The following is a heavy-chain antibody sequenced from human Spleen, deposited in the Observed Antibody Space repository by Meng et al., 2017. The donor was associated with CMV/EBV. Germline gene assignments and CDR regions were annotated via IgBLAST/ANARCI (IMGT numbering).Heavy chain of an antibody. CDR2: ISGSGGST. V-gene: IGHV3-23*01. J-gene: IGHJ4*02. CDR1: GFTFSSYA. CDR3: AKLPSTGTTSSY. Sequence: GGSLRLSCAASGFTFSSYAMSWVRQAPGKGLEWVSAISGSGGSTYYADSVKGRFTISRDNSKNTLYLQMKRLRAEDTAVYYCAKLPSTGTTSSYWGQGTLVTVSS. D-gene: IGHD1-7*01.